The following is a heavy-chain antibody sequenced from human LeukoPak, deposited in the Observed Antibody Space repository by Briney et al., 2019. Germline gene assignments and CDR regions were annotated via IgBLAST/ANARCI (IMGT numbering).Heavy chain of an antibody. J-gene: IGHJ5*02. Sequence: PGGSLRLSCAASGFTFSGYWMHWVRQAPGKGLVWVSRINSDGSSTTYADSVKGRFTISRDNAKNTLYLQMNSLRAEDTAVYYCAREDAVASTQINWFDPWGQGTLVTVSS. V-gene: IGHV3-74*01. CDR2: INSDGSST. CDR1: GFTFSGYW. CDR3: AREDAVASTQINWFDP. D-gene: IGHD6-19*01.